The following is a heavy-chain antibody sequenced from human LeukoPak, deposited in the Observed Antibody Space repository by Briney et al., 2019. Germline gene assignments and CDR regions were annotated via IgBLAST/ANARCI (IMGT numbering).Heavy chain of an antibody. D-gene: IGHD6-19*01. Sequence: SQTLSLTCAISGDSVSSNSAAWNWLRQSPSRGLEWLGRTYYRSKWYNDYAVPVKSRITINPDTSKNQFSLQLNSVTPEDTAVYYCARVEQWLGDYYFDYWGQGTLVTVSS. CDR1: GDSVSSNSAA. CDR3: ARVEQWLGDYYFDY. V-gene: IGHV6-1*01. CDR2: TYYRSKWYN. J-gene: IGHJ4*02.